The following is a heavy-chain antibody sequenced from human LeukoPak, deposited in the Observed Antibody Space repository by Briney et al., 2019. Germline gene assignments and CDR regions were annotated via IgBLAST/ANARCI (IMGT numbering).Heavy chain of an antibody. J-gene: IGHJ3*02. Sequence: ASVKVPCKASGGTFSSYAISWGRQAPGQGLEWMGRIIPILGIANYAQKLQGRVTITADKSTSTAYMELSSLRSEDTAVYYCARGPPHDAFDIWGQGTMVTVSS. CDR3: ARGPPHDAFDI. CDR2: IIPILGIA. V-gene: IGHV1-69*04. CDR1: GGTFSSYA.